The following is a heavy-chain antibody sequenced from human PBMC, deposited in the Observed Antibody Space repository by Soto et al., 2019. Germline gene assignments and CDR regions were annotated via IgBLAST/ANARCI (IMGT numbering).Heavy chain of an antibody. CDR3: ARRPPLGY. J-gene: IGHJ4*02. Sequence: TLSLTCAVSGGSISSGGYSWSWIRQPPGKGLEWIGYIYHSGSTYYNPSLKSRVTISVDRSKNQFSLKLSSVTAADTAVYYCARRPPLGYWGQGTLVTVSS. CDR1: GGSISSGGYS. V-gene: IGHV4-30-2*01. CDR2: IYHSGST.